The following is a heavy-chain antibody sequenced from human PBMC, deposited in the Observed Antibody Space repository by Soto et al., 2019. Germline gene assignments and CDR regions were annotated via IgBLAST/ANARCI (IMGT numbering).Heavy chain of an antibody. Sequence: PSETLSLTCTVSGGSVSSGSYYWSWIRQPPGKGLEWIGYIYYSGSTNYNPSLKSRVTISVDTSKNQFSLKLSSVTAADTAVYYCARHPRVTATPYYFDYWGQGTLVTVSS. J-gene: IGHJ4*02. CDR3: ARHPRVTATPYYFDY. CDR1: GGSVSSGSYY. V-gene: IGHV4-61*01. CDR2: IYYSGST. D-gene: IGHD2-21*02.